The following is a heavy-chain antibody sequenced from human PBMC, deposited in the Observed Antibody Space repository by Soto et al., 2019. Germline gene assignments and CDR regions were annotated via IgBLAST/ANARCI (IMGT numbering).Heavy chain of an antibody. V-gene: IGHV1-69*13. J-gene: IGHJ4*02. CDR1: GGTFSSYA. CDR2: IIPIFGTA. D-gene: IGHD1-26*01. CDR3: AIDPTTRVGGTKGGVDY. Sequence: SVKVSCKASGGTFSSYAISWVRQAPGQGLEWMGGIIPIFGTANYAQKFQGRVTITADESTSTAYMELSSLRSEDTAVYYCAIDPTTRVGGTKGGVDYWGQGTLVTVSS.